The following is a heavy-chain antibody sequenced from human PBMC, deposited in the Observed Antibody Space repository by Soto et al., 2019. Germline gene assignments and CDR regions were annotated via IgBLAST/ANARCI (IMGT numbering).Heavy chain of an antibody. J-gene: IGHJ4*02. CDR1: GFSLSTRDVG. CDR3: APWRGGVASL. CDR2: VYWDDDK. V-gene: IGHV2-5*02. Sequence: QITLNESGPTLVKPTQTLTLTCTFSGFSLSTRDVGVGWIRQPPGEALEWLGVVYWDDDKTYSPSLKSRLTIPKDTSNNPVVLRMPKMEPGDTSTYSCAPWRGGVASLWGPGTLVTVSS. D-gene: IGHD1-1*01.